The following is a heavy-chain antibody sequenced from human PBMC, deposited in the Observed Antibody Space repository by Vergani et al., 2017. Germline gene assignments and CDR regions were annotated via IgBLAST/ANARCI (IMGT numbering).Heavy chain of an antibody. CDR1: GDSISSNNC. Sequence: QVQLQESGPGLVKPPGTLSLTCAVSGDSISSNNCWTWVRQPPGKGLEWIGEICHTEDTKYSPSLKSRVTVSVDESRNLFSLRLNSVTAADTAVYYCATIGYRRWGYYFDYWGQGILGTVSA. D-gene: IGHD2-2*02. CDR3: ATIGYRRWGYYFDY. V-gene: IGHV4-4*03. CDR2: ICHTEDT. J-gene: IGHJ4*02.